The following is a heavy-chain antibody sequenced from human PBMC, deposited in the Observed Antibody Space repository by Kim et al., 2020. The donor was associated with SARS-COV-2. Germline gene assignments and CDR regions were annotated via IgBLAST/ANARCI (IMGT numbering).Heavy chain of an antibody. CDR2: IYYSGST. Sequence: SETLSLTCTVSGGSISSGGYYWSWIRQHPGKGLEWIGYIYYSGSTYYNPSLKSRVTISVDTSKNQFSLKLSSVTAADTAVYYCARAPYYYDSSGYYYAVSNFDYWGQGTLVTVSS. V-gene: IGHV4-31*03. J-gene: IGHJ4*02. CDR1: GGSISSGGYY. D-gene: IGHD3-22*01. CDR3: ARAPYYYDSSGYYYAVSNFDY.